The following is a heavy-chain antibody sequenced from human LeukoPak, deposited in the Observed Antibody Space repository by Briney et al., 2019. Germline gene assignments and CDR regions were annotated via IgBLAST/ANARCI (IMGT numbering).Heavy chain of an antibody. CDR2: INWNSGST. CDR1: GFTFDDYG. V-gene: IGHV3-20*04. J-gene: IGHJ4*02. CDR3: ARKGSTSRTGENYFDY. D-gene: IGHD2-2*01. Sequence: GGSLRLSCAASGFTFDDYGMSWVRQAPGKGLEWVSGINWNSGSTGYADSVKGRFTISRDNAKNSLYLQMNSLRAEDTALYYCARKGSTSRTGENYFDYWGQGTLVTVSS.